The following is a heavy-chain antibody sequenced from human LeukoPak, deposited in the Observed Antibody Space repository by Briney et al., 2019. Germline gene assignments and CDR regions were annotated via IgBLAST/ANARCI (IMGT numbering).Heavy chain of an antibody. CDR3: ARELWRYAFDI. Sequence: SETLSLTCTLSGGSISSGGYYWSGIRQHPGKGLEWIGYIYYSGSTYYNPSLKSRVTISVDTSKNQFSLKLSSVTAADTAVYYCARELWRYAFDIWGQGTMVTVSS. D-gene: IGHD2-21*01. CDR2: IYYSGST. J-gene: IGHJ3*02. V-gene: IGHV4-31*03. CDR1: GGSISSGGYY.